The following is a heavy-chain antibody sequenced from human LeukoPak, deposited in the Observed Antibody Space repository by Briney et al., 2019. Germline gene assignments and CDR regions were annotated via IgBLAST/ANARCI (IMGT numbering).Heavy chain of an antibody. CDR2: VSAFNGNT. Sequence: ASVKVSCKAFGYTFTSSAISWVRQAPGQGLEWMGWVSAFNGNTDYAQKLQGRVTMTTDTSTNTAFMELRRLRSDDTGVYYCARGRDWFDPWGQGTLVTVSS. J-gene: IGHJ5*02. V-gene: IGHV1-18*01. CDR3: ARGRDWFDP. CDR1: GYTFTSSA.